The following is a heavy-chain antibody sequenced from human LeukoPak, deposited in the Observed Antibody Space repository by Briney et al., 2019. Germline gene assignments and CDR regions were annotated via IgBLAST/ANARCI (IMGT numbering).Heavy chain of an antibody. Sequence: GGSLRLSCAASGFTFSSYAMHWVRQAPGKGLEWVAVISYGGSNKYYADSVKGRFTVSRDNSKNTLYLQMNSLRAEDTAVYYCARAEYYYDSSGYYGYWGQGTLVTVSS. CDR3: ARAEYYYDSSGYYGY. D-gene: IGHD3-22*01. CDR2: ISYGGSNK. V-gene: IGHV3-30-3*01. J-gene: IGHJ4*02. CDR1: GFTFSSYA.